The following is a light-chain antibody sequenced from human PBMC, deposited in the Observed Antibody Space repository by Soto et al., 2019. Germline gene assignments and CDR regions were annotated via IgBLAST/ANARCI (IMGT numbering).Light chain of an antibody. Sequence: EIVFTQSPATLSLSPGERATLSCRASQSVSSNLAWYQQNPGQAPRLLIFDASNRATGIPVRFSGSGSGTDFTLTISSLEPEDFTVYYCQQHSNWPLTFGGGTKVDIK. CDR3: QQHSNWPLT. V-gene: IGKV3-11*01. CDR1: QSVSSN. CDR2: DAS. J-gene: IGKJ4*01.